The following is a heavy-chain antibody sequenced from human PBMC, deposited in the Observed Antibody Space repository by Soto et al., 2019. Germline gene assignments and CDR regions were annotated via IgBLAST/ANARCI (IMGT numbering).Heavy chain of an antibody. D-gene: IGHD2-15*01. CDR1: GYTFTSYG. V-gene: IGHV1-18*04. CDR2: ISAYNGNT. J-gene: IGHJ3*02. CDR3: ARSGYCSGGSCYNHDAFDI. Sequence: ASVKVSCKASGYTFTSYGISWVRQAPGQGLEWLGWISAYNGNTNYAQKLQGRVTMTTDTSTSTAYMELRRLRSDDTAVYYCARSGYCSGGSCYNHDAFDIWGQGTMVTVSS.